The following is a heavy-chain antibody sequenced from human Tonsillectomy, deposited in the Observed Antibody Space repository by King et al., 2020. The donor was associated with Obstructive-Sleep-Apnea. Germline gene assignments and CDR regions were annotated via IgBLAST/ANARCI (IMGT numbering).Heavy chain of an antibody. V-gene: IGHV5-51*01. D-gene: IGHD4-17*01. J-gene: IGHJ4*02. CDR2: IYPGDSDT. CDR3: ARSIDLGDPSWYFDY. CDR1: GYRFTNYW. Sequence: QLVQSRAEVKKAGESLRISCKGSGYRFTNYWIGWMRQMPGKGLEWMGIIYPGDSDTRYSPSFQGQVTISADKSITNAYLQWSSLKASDTAMYYCARSIDLGDPSWYFDYWGQGTLVTVSS.